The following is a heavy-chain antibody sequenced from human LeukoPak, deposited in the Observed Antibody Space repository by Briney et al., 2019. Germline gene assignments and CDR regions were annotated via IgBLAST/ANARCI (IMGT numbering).Heavy chain of an antibody. D-gene: IGHD2-2*02. V-gene: IGHV4-31*03. CDR1: GGSISSGGYY. CDR2: IYYSGST. CDR3: ARSAPPRGVVVPAAIGDY. Sequence: SETLSLTCTVSGGSISSGGYYWSWIRQHPGKGLEWIGYIYYSGSTYYNPSLKSRVTISVDTSKNQFSLKLSSVTAADTAVYYCARSAPPRGVVVPAAIGDYWGQGTLVTVSS. J-gene: IGHJ4*02.